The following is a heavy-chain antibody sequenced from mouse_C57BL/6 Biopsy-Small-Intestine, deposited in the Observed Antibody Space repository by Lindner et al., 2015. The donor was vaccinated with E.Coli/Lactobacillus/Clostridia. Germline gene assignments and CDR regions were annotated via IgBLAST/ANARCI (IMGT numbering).Heavy chain of an antibody. V-gene: IGHV14-1*01. CDR3: TVYYFGFAY. CDR2: IDPEDGDT. Sequence: VQLQESGAELVRPGASVKLSCTASGFNIKDFYMHWLKQRPAQGLEWIGRIDPEDGDTEYAPKFQGKATMTADTSSNTAYLQLSSLTSEDTAVYYCTVYYFGFAYWGQGTLVTVSA. D-gene: IGHD1-1*01. CDR1: GFNIKDFY. J-gene: IGHJ3*01.